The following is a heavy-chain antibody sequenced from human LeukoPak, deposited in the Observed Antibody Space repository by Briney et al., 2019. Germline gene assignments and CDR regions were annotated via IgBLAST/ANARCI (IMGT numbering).Heavy chain of an antibody. J-gene: IGHJ4*02. Sequence: GGSLRLSCITSGFAFNTYAMHWVRQAPGKGLEWISYISPASNTIYYADSVKGRFTISRGNAKNSVFLQMSSLRDEDTAVYYCARVMYSSGWNDYWGQGTLVTVSS. CDR3: ARVMYSSGWNDY. CDR1: GFAFNTYA. D-gene: IGHD6-19*01. CDR2: ISPASNTI. V-gene: IGHV3-48*02.